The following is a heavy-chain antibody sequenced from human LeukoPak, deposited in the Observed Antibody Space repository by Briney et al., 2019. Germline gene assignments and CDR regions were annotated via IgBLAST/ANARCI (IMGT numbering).Heavy chain of an antibody. CDR3: ARRTPITMVRGVIPLYYFDY. V-gene: IGHV3-21*01. J-gene: IGHJ4*02. D-gene: IGHD3-10*01. CDR2: ISSSSSYI. Sequence: GGSLRLSCAASGFTFSSYSMNWVRQAPGKGLEWVSSISSSSSYIYYADSVKGRFTISRDNAKNSLYLQMNSLRAEDTAVYYCARRTPITMVRGVIPLYYFDYWGQGTLVTVSS. CDR1: GFTFSSYS.